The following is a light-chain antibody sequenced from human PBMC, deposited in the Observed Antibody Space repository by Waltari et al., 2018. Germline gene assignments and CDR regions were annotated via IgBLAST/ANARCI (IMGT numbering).Light chain of an antibody. CDR1: QTISGR. J-gene: IGKJ1*01. CDR2: KAS. Sequence: DVQMTQSPSFLSASVGDGAPITCRASQTISGRLAWYQQKPGAAPKLLIYKASNLDGGVPSRFSGSDSGAEFTLTISSLQPDDFATYYCQQYNEFPWTFGQGTKVDIK. V-gene: IGKV1-5*03. CDR3: QQYNEFPWT.